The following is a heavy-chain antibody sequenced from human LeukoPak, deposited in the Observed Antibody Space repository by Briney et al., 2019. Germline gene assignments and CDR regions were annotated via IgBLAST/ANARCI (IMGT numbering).Heavy chain of an antibody. D-gene: IGHD2/OR15-2a*01. Sequence: SETLSLTCTVSGGSISSYYWSWIRQPPGKGLEWIGYISYSGSTKYNPSLKSRVTISGDTSRNEFSLKPSSVTAADTAVYYCARRISTYWYFDLWGRGTLVTVSS. CDR1: GGSISSYY. V-gene: IGHV4-59*08. CDR2: ISYSGST. J-gene: IGHJ2*01. CDR3: ARRISTYWYFDL.